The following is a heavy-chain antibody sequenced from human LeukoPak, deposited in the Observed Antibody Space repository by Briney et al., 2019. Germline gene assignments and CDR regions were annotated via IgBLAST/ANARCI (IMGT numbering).Heavy chain of an antibody. J-gene: IGHJ4*02. Sequence: GGSLRLSGAASGFTFTNYNMNWVRQAPGKGLEWVLSITSSSRYIYYADSVKGRFTISRDNAKNSLYLQMNSLRAEDTAVYYCARDRGSYTLDYWGQGTLVTVSS. CDR1: GFTFTNYN. CDR3: ARDRGSYTLDY. CDR2: ITSSSRYI. V-gene: IGHV3-21*01. D-gene: IGHD1-26*01.